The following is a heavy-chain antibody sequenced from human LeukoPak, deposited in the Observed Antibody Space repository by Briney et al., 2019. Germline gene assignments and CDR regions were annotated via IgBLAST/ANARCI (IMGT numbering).Heavy chain of an antibody. Sequence: GASVKVSCKASGSTFTSYYMHWVRQAPGQGLEWMGIINPSGGSTTYAQKFQGRVTMTRDTSTSTVYMELSSLRSEDTAVYYCARDKTAATNHDAFDIWGQGTMVTVSS. CDR1: GSTFTSYY. J-gene: IGHJ3*02. CDR2: INPSGGST. CDR3: ARDKTAATNHDAFDI. D-gene: IGHD6-13*01. V-gene: IGHV1-46*01.